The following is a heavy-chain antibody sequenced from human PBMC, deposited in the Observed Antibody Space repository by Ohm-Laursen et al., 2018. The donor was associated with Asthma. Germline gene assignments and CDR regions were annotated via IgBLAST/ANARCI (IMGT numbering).Heavy chain of an antibody. Sequence: SLRLSCAASGFYFSSYSMHWVRQAPGERPEWLAFLTSGRGIIHYADSVEGRFTISRDNAKKLLYLQMNSLRAEDTAVYYCARDSYDFWSGSSRYGMDVWGQGTTVTVSS. J-gene: IGHJ6*02. CDR3: ARDSYDFWSGSSRYGMDV. D-gene: IGHD3-3*01. V-gene: IGHV3-48*01. CDR2: LTSGRGII. CDR1: GFYFSSYS.